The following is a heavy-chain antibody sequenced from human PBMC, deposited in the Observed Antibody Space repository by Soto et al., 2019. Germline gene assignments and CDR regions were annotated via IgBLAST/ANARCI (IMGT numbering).Heavy chain of an antibody. CDR2: ISSSSSTI. Sequence: GGSLRLSCSASGFTFSSYSMNWVRQAPGKGLEWVSYISSSSSTIYYADSVKGRFTISRDNAKNSLYLQMNSLRDEDTAVYYCERDLRPLRLGELSLYRSFDYWGQGTPVTVSS. D-gene: IGHD3-16*02. CDR3: ERDLRPLRLGELSLYRSFDY. V-gene: IGHV3-48*02. J-gene: IGHJ4*02. CDR1: GFTFSSYS.